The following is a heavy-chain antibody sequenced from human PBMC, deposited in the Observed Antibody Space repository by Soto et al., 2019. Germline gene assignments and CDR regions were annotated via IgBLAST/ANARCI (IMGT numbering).Heavy chain of an antibody. J-gene: IGHJ6*02. Sequence: GESLKISCKGSGYSFTSYWIGWVRQMPGKGLEWMGIIYPGDSDTRYSPSFQGQVTISADKSISTAYLQWSSLRAEDTAVYYCARAPRPSYYGMDVWGQGTTVTVSS. V-gene: IGHV5-51*01. CDR3: ARAPRPSYYGMDV. CDR1: GYSFTSYW. CDR2: IYPGDSDT.